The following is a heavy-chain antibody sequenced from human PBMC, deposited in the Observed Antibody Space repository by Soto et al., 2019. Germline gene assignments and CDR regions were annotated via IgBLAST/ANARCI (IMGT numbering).Heavy chain of an antibody. CDR1: GGSISSYY. D-gene: IGHD4-17*01. V-gene: IGHV4-59*01. CDR2: IYYSGST. Sequence: PSETLSLTCTVSGGSISSYYWSWIRQPPGKGLEWIGYIYYSGSTNYNPSLKSRVTISVDTSKNQFSLKLSSVTAADTAVYYCAIEGYGNVARTWYFQLWGRGTLVTVSS. J-gene: IGHJ1*01. CDR3: AIEGYGNVARTWYFQL.